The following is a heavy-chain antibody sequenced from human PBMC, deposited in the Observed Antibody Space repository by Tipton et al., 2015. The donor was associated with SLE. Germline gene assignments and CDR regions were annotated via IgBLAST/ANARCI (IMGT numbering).Heavy chain of an antibody. CDR3: ARDLLLYAREMAAMGDY. CDR2: IYSGGST. CDR1: GFTVSSNY. D-gene: IGHD5-24*01. V-gene: IGHV3-53*05. Sequence: SLRLSCAASGFTVSSNYMSWVRQAPGKGLEWVSVIYSGGSTYYADSVKGRFTIPRDNSKNTLYLQMNSLRAEDTAVYYCARDLLLYAREMAAMGDYWGQGTLVTVSS. J-gene: IGHJ4*02.